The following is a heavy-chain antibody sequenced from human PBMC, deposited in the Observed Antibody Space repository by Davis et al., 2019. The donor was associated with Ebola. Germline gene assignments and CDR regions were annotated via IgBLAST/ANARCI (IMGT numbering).Heavy chain of an antibody. D-gene: IGHD3-10*01. Sequence: SVKVSCKASGGTFSSYAISWVRQAPGQGLEWMGGIIPIFGTANYAQKFQGRVTITADESTSTAYMELSSLRSEDTAVYYCAGEMGGFGELLLDYWGQGTLVTVSS. CDR3: AGEMGGFGELLLDY. CDR2: IIPIFGTA. J-gene: IGHJ4*02. V-gene: IGHV1-69*13. CDR1: GGTFSSYA.